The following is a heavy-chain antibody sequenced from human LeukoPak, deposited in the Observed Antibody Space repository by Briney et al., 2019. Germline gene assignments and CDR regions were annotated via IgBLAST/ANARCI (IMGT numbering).Heavy chain of an antibody. V-gene: IGHV3-23*01. CDR1: GFTFSSYA. CDR3: AGYNCSSTRCYTGGFDY. D-gene: IGHD2-2*02. Sequence: GGFLRLSCAASGFTFSSYAMSWVRQAPGKGLEWVSAISGSGGSTYYADSVKGRFTISRDNSKNTLYLQMNSLRAEDTAVYYCAGYNCSSTRCYTGGFDYWGQGTLVTVSS. CDR2: ISGSGGST. J-gene: IGHJ4*02.